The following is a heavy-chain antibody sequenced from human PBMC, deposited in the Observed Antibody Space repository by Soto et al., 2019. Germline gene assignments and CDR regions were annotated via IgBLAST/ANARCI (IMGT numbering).Heavy chain of an antibody. CDR3: ARASYPYYFDY. V-gene: IGHV4-30-2*01. J-gene: IGHJ4*02. CDR1: GGSISSGGYS. CDR2: IYHSGST. Sequence: PSETLSLTCAVSGGSISSGGYSWSWIRQPPGKGLEWIGYIYHSGSTYYNPSLKSRVTISVDRSKNQFSLKLSSVTAADTAVYYCARASYPYYFDYWGQGTPVTVSS.